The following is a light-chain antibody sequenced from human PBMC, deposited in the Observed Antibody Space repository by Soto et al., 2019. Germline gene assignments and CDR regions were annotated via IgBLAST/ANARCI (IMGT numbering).Light chain of an antibody. CDR3: SSFSSSSTPYV. CDR2: EVN. CDR1: STDVGGYKY. V-gene: IGLV2-14*01. J-gene: IGLJ1*01. Sequence: QSVLTQPASVSVSPGQSITSSCTGTSTDVGGYKYVSWYQQHPGTAPKLMIFEVNGRPSGVSDRFSGSKSGNTASLTISGLQPEDEADYYCSSFSSSSTPYVFGTGTKVTVL.